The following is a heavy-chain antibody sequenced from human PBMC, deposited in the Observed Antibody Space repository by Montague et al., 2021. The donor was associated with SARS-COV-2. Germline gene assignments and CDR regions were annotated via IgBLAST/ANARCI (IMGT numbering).Heavy chain of an antibody. CDR1: GDSVSSNSAA. J-gene: IGHJ6*03. V-gene: IGHV6-1*01. D-gene: IGHD6-19*01. Sequence: CAISGDSVSSNSAAWNWIRQSPSRGLEWLGRTYYRSKWYNDYAVSVKSRITINPDTSKNQFSLQLNSVTPEDTAVYYCARDARGLRLVWNYYYYYMDVWGQGTTVTVSS. CDR3: ARDARGLRLVWNYYYYYMDV. CDR2: TYYRSKWYN.